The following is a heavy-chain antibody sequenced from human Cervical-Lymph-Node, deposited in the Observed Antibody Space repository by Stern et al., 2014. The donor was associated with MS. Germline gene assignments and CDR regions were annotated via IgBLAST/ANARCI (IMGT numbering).Heavy chain of an antibody. J-gene: IGHJ3*02. CDR2: INQDGSAR. Sequence: EMQLVESGGGLVQPGGSLRLSCAVSGFTFSNFWMTWVRQAPGQGLEWVANINQDGSARYYVDSVKGRFTISRDNAKNSLYLQMNSLRAEDTAVYYCARDQRSFDMWGQGTMATVS. CDR1: GFTFSNFW. CDR3: ARDQRSFDM. V-gene: IGHV3-7*01.